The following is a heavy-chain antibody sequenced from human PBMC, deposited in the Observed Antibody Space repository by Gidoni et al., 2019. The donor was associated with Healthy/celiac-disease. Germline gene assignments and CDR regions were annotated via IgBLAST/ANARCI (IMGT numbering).Heavy chain of an antibody. CDR1: AGTFRSYA. Sequence: QVPLVQSGAAVKKPGSSVKVSCTASAGTFRSYAISWVRQAPGQGLEWMGGIIPICGTANYEQKCQGRVKSTADESTSTAYRELSSLRSEDTAVDYCARDEVRGAKGAFDIWGQGTMVTVSS. D-gene: IGHD3-10*01. J-gene: IGHJ3*02. CDR3: ARDEVRGAKGAFDI. V-gene: IGHV1-69*01. CDR2: IIPICGTA.